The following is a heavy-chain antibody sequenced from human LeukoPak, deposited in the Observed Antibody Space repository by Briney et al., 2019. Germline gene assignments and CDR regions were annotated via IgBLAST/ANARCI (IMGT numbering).Heavy chain of an antibody. CDR2: IYHSGST. D-gene: IGHD6-6*01. J-gene: IGHJ4*02. CDR3: ARSMREALFDY. CDR1: GGSISSGGYY. Sequence: SETLSLTCTVSGGSISSGGYYWSWIRQHPGKGLEWIGYIYHSGSTYYNPSLKSRVTISVDTSKNQFSLKLSSVTAADTAVYYCARSMREALFDYWGQGTLVTVSS. V-gene: IGHV4-31*03.